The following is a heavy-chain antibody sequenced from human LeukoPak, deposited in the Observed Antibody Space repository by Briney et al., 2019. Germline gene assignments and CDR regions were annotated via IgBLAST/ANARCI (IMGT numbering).Heavy chain of an antibody. D-gene: IGHD6-6*01. V-gene: IGHV5-51*01. CDR1: GYSFTSYW. CDR2: IYPGDSDT. Sequence: GESLKISCKGSGYSFTSYWIAWVRQMPGKGLECMGIIYPGDSDTRYSPSFQGQVTISADKSISTAYLQWSSLKASDTAMYYCARTYSSSSAYYYYYMDVWGKGTTVTVSS. CDR3: ARTYSSSSAYYYYYMDV. J-gene: IGHJ6*03.